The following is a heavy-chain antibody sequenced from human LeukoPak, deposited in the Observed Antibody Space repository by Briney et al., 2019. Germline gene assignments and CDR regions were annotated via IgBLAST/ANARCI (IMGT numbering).Heavy chain of an antibody. CDR1: GGSISSYY. V-gene: IGHV4-59*12. Sequence: SETLSLTCTVSGGSISSYYWSWIRQPPGKGLEWIGYIYYSGSTNYKPSLKSRVTISVDTSKNQFSLKLSSVTAADTAVYYCAKDHYDSSGYPFDYWGQGTLVTVSS. D-gene: IGHD3-22*01. J-gene: IGHJ4*02. CDR3: AKDHYDSSGYPFDY. CDR2: IYYSGST.